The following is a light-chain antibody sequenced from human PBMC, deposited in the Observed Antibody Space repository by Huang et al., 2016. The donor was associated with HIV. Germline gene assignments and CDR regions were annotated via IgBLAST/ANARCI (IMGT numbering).Light chain of an antibody. Sequence: EIVMTQSPATLSVSPGERVTLSCRASQSVSSYLYWYQQKPGQAPRLLIYGASTRATGTPARFSGSVSGTQFTLTISSLQSEDFALYFCQQYNNKWYTFGQGTKLEMK. CDR1: QSVSSY. J-gene: IGKJ2*01. CDR2: GAS. CDR3: QQYNNKWYT. V-gene: IGKV3-15*01.